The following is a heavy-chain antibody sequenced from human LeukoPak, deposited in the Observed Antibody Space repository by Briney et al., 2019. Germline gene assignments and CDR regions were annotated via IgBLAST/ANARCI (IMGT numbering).Heavy chain of an antibody. CDR2: VYSTGNT. Sequence: PSETLSLTCTVSGDSINSNSYHWGWMPQPQGKGLEWIGTVYSTGNTYYTTSLKSRVTISVDTSNNQFSLKLTSVTAADTAVYYCARPHLTWRVEYFDPWGQGTLVTVSS. CDR1: GDSINSNSYH. CDR3: ARPHLTWRVEYFDP. V-gene: IGHV4-39*01. J-gene: IGHJ5*02. D-gene: IGHD3-16*01.